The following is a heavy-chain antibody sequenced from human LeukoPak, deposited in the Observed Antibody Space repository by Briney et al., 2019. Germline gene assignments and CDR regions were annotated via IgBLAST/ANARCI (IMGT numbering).Heavy chain of an antibody. J-gene: IGHJ3*02. CDR3: ARLRAFDI. V-gene: IGHV4-39*01. CDR2: IYYSGST. Sequence: PSETLSLTCTVSGGSISSSSYYWGWIRQPPGKGLEWIVSIYYSGSTYYNPSLKSRVTISVDTSKNQFSLKLSSVTAADTAVYYCARLRAFDIWGQGTMVTVSS. CDR1: GGSISSSSYY.